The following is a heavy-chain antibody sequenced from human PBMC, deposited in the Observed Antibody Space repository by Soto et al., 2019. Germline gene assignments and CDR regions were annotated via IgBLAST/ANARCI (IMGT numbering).Heavy chain of an antibody. CDR2: IYYSGST. CDR3: ARGRYSGYDFDY. CDR1: GGSISSGGHY. D-gene: IGHD5-12*01. Sequence: QVQLQESGPGLVKPSQTLSLTCTVSGGSISSGGHYWSWIRQHPGKGLEWIGYIYYSGSTYYNPSLKSRVTISVDTSKNQFSLKLSSVTAADKAVYYWARGRYSGYDFDYLGQGTLVTVSS. J-gene: IGHJ4*02. V-gene: IGHV4-31*03.